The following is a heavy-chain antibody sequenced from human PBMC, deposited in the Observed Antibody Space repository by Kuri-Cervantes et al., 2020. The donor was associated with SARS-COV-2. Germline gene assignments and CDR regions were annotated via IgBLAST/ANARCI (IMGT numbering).Heavy chain of an antibody. CDR2: IYYSGST. CDR3: ARGRLMVVVPADLGMDV. V-gene: IGHV4-59*01. Sequence: GSLRLSCTVSGGSISSYYWSWIRQPPGKGLEWIGYIYYSGSTNYNPSLKSRVTISVDTSKNQFSLKLSSVTAADTAVYYCARGRLMVVVPADLGMDVWGQGTTVTVSS. CDR1: GGSISSYY. J-gene: IGHJ6*02. D-gene: IGHD2-2*01.